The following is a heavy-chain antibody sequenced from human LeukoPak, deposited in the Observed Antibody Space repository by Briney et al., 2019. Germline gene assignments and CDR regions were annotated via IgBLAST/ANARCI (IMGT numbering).Heavy chain of an antibody. CDR2: INHSGST. V-gene: IGHV4-34*01. D-gene: IGHD3-10*01. Sequence: SEILSFTCAVYGGSFSGYYWSWIRQPPGKGLEWIGEINHSGSTNYSPSLKSRVTISVDTSKNQFSLKLSSVTAADTAVYYCARGGITMVRGVISYWGQGTLVTVSS. CDR1: GGSFSGYY. CDR3: ARGGITMVRGVISY. J-gene: IGHJ4*02.